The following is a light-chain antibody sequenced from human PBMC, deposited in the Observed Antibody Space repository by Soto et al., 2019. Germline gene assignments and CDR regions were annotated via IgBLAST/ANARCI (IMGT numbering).Light chain of an antibody. V-gene: IGKV3-20*01. CDR1: QTVSTSY. Sequence: EIVLTQSPGTLSLSPGERATLSCRASQTVSTSYLAWYQQKPGQAPRLLIYAASNSVTGIPARFSGSGSGTDFTLTISRLEPEDCAVYYCQQYGASPGTFGQGTKLEIK. CDR2: AAS. J-gene: IGKJ2*02. CDR3: QQYGASPGT.